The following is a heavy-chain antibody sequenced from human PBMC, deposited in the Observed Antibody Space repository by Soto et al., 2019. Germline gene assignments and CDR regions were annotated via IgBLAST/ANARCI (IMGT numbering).Heavy chain of an antibody. V-gene: IGHV1-18*04. Sequence: ASVKVSCKASGYTFTSYGISWVRQAPGQGLEWMGWISAYNGNTNYAQKLQGRVTMTTDTSTSTAYMELRSLRSDDTAVYYCARDSSGWYAYYYYGMDVWGQGTTVTV. D-gene: IGHD6-19*01. CDR3: ARDSSGWYAYYYYGMDV. CDR2: ISAYNGNT. J-gene: IGHJ6*02. CDR1: GYTFTSYG.